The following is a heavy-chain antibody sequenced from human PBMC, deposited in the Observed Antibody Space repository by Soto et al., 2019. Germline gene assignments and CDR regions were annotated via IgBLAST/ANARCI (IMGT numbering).Heavy chain of an antibody. V-gene: IGHV1-69*13. Sequence: RASVKVSCKASGGTFSSYAISWVRQAPGQGLEWMGGIIPIFGTANYAQKFQGRVTITADESTSTAYMELSSLRSEDTAVYYCASTGSYYESFFDYWGQGTLVTVSS. CDR3: ASTGSYYESFFDY. CDR1: GGTFSSYA. CDR2: IIPIFGTA. J-gene: IGHJ4*02. D-gene: IGHD1-26*01.